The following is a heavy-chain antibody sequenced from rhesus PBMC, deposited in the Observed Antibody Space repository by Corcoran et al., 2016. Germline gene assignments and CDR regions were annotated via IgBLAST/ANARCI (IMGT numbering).Heavy chain of an antibody. J-gene: IGHJ4*01. CDR3: ARGSYSSGWYDY. V-gene: IGHV2-95*01. Sequence: QVTLKESGPALVKPTQTLTLTCTFSGFPISTSGTGVGWIRQPPGKALEWLASIYWNDSKYYSTSLKSRLTISKDTSKNQVVLTMTNMDPVDTATYYCARGSYSSGWYDYWGQGVLVTVSS. CDR1: GFPISTSGTG. CDR2: IYWNDSK. D-gene: IGHD6-31*01.